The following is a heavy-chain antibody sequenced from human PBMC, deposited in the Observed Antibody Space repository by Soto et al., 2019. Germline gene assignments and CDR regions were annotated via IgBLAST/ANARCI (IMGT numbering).Heavy chain of an antibody. CDR2: ISGSGGST. CDR1: GFTFSSYA. D-gene: IGHD2-2*02. CDR3: AKSNGRGRDQLLYRY. Sequence: EVQLLESGGGLVQPGGSLRLSCAASGFTFSSYAMSWVRQAPGKGLEWVSAISGSGGSTYYADSVKGRFTISRDNSKNTVNRQRNSLRAEDTAVYYCAKSNGRGRDQLLYRYWGQGTLVTVSS. J-gene: IGHJ4*02. V-gene: IGHV3-23*01.